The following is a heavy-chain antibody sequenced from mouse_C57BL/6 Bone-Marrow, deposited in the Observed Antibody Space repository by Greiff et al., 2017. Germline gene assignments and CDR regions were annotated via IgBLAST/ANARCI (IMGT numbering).Heavy chain of an antibody. CDR2: IRSKSNNYAT. V-gene: IGHV10-1*01. Sequence: EVMLVESGGGLVQPKGSLKLSCAASGFSFNTYAMNWVRQAPGKGLEWVARIRSKSNNYATYYADSVKDRFTSSRDDSESMLYLQMNNLKTEDTAMYYCVRHSYDGYNRYFDVWGTGTTVTVSS. CDR3: VRHSYDGYNRYFDV. D-gene: IGHD2-3*01. CDR1: GFSFNTYA. J-gene: IGHJ1*03.